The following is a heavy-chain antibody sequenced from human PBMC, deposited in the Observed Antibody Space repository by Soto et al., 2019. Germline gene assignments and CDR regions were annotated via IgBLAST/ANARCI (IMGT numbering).Heavy chain of an antibody. V-gene: IGHV3-23*01. D-gene: IGHD3-10*01. CDR1: GFTFSSYA. Sequence: PGGSLRLSCAASGFTFSSYAMSWVRQAPGKGLEWVSAISGSGGSTYYADSVKGRFTISRDNSKNTLYLQMNSLRAEDTAVYYCAKDDGTMVRGVTGFDPWGQGTLVTVSS. CDR2: ISGSGGST. J-gene: IGHJ5*02. CDR3: AKDDGTMVRGVTGFDP.